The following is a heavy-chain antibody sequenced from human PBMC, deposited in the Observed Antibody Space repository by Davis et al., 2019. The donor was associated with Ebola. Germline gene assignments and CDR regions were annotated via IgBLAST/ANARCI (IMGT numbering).Heavy chain of an antibody. CDR3: AKDRGFSTGPLDY. D-gene: IGHD1-14*01. CDR1: GFTFSSYA. CDR2: ISSNGGST. Sequence: GGSLRLSCAASGFTFSSYAMHWVRQAPGKGLEYVSAISSNGGSTYYADSVKGRFTISRDNSKNTLYLQMNSLRAEDTAVYYCAKDRGFSTGPLDYWGQGTLVTVSS. J-gene: IGHJ4*02. V-gene: IGHV3-64*02.